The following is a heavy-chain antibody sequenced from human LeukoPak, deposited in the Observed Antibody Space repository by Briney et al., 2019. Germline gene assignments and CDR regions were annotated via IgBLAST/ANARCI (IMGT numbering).Heavy chain of an antibody. J-gene: IGHJ4*02. CDR1: GFIFSNDA. CDR2: IWFDGSNK. Sequence: GGSLRLSCAASGFIFSNDAMHWVRQAPGKGLEWVAFIWFDGSNKHYADSVKGRFTISRDNSKNTLYLQMNSLRVEDTAVYYCAREVVIVGGTGGGFDYWGQGTLVTVSS. V-gene: IGHV3-33*01. D-gene: IGHD1-26*01. CDR3: AREVVIVGGTGGGFDY.